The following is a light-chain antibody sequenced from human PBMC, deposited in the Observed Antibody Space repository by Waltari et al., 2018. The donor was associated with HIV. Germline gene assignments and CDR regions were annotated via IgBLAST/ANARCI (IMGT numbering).Light chain of an antibody. Sequence: YALTQPASVSGSPGQALPIPCTSTSSHVGGYNSVSWYQLHPVKAPQLKIYEVSNRPSGVSNRFSGSKSSNTASLTISGLQAEDEADYYCSSYTSSSTQVFGGGTKLTVL. CDR3: SSYTSSSTQV. J-gene: IGLJ3*02. CDR2: EVS. CDR1: SSHVGGYNS. V-gene: IGLV2-14*01.